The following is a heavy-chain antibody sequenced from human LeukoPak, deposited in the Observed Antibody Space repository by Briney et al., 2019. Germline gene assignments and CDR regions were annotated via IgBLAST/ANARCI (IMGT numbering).Heavy chain of an antibody. J-gene: IGHJ4*02. CDR2: IYYSGST. Sequence: SETLSLTCTVSGGSISSGSYYWGWIRQPPGKGLEWIGSIYYSGSTYYKPSLKSRVTISLDTSKNQFSLKLSSVTAADTAVYYCARAYSPPQWSPFDYWGQGTLVTVSS. CDR1: GGSISSGSYY. CDR3: ARAYSPPQWSPFDY. V-gene: IGHV4-39*07. D-gene: IGHD6-13*01.